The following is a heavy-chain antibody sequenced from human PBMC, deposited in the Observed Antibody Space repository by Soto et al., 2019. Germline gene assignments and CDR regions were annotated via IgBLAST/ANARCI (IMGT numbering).Heavy chain of an antibody. J-gene: IGHJ4*02. CDR3: VSYDRQSGRYSLDY. CDR1: GDSINYYY. Sequence: SETLSLTCTVSGDSINYYYWSWIRQAPGKGLEWIGYVYYDGSTKYNPSLESRVTMSIDTSKNQFSLKLSSVIAADTAVYYCVSYDRQSGRYSLDYWGQGTLVTVSS. V-gene: IGHV4-59*01. D-gene: IGHD3-10*01. CDR2: VYYDGST.